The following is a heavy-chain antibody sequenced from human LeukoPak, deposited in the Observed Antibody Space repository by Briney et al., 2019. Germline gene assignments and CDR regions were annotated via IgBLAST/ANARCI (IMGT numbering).Heavy chain of an antibody. V-gene: IGHV4-39*07. D-gene: IGHD1-26*01. CDR1: GGSISSSSYY. CDR2: IYYSGST. CDR3: ARERASYYYFDY. J-gene: IGHJ4*02. Sequence: PSETLSLTCTVSGGSISSSSYYWGWIRQPPGKGLEWIGSIYYSGSTYYNPSLKSRVTISVDTSKNQFSLKLSSVTAADTAVYYCARERASYYYFDYWGQGTLVTVSS.